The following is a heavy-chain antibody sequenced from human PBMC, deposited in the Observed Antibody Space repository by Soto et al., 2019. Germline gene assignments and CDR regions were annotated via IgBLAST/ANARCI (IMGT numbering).Heavy chain of an antibody. Sequence: EVQLLESGGGLVRPGGSLRLSCAASGFLFDSYAMTWVRQAPGKGLDWVSAISGGGGDTYYADSVKGRFTVSRDNSKNTLYVEMKGLRAEDTAIYYCTRSLFMASPGIDPFDSWGQGTLVTVSS. CDR2: ISGGGGDT. J-gene: IGHJ4*02. D-gene: IGHD6-13*01. CDR1: GFLFDSYA. CDR3: TRSLFMASPGIDPFDS. V-gene: IGHV3-23*01.